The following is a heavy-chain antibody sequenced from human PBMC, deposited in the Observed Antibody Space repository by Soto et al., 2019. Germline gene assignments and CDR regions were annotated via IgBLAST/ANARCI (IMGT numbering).Heavy chain of an antibody. Sequence: ASVKVSCKASGYTFTSYGISWVRQAPGQGLEWMGWISAYNGNTNYAQKLQGRVTMTTDTSTSTAYMELRSLRPDDTAVYYCARESSPYSSGWHTGGYWGQGTLVTVSS. V-gene: IGHV1-18*01. D-gene: IGHD6-19*01. CDR2: ISAYNGNT. CDR1: GYTFTSYG. J-gene: IGHJ4*02. CDR3: ARESSPYSSGWHTGGY.